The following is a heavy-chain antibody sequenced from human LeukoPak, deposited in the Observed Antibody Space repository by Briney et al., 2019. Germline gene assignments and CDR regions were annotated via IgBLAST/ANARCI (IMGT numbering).Heavy chain of an antibody. V-gene: IGHV1-3*01. D-gene: IGHD3-10*01. CDR1: GYTFTSYA. CDR3: ARVRIYGSGSYYIFDY. CDR2: INAGNGNT. Sequence: GASVKVSCKASGYTFTSYAMHWVRQAPGQRLEWMGWINAGNGNTKYSQKFQGRVTITRDTSASTAYMELSSLRSEDTAVYYCARVRIYGSGSYYIFDYWGQGTLVTVSS. J-gene: IGHJ4*02.